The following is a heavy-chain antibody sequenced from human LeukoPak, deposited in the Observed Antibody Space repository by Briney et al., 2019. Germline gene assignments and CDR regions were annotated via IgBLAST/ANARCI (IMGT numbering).Heavy chain of an antibody. J-gene: IGHJ6*02. V-gene: IGHV1-46*01. CDR2: INPSGGST. D-gene: IGHD6-13*01. Sequence: ASVKVSCKASGYTFTSYYTHWVRQAPGQGLEWMGIINPSGGSTSYAQKFQGRVTMTRDTSTSTVYMELSSLRSEDTAVYYCARDRGLSSSWFNYYYYYGMDVWGQGTTVTVSS. CDR1: GYTFTSYY. CDR3: ARDRGLSSSWFNYYYYYGMDV.